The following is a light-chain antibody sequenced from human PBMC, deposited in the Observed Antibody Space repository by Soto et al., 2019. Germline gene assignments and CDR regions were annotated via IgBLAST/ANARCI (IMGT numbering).Light chain of an antibody. V-gene: IGKV3D-20*01. J-gene: IGKJ4*01. CDR3: QQYGSSLLT. Sequence: IVLTQSPATLSLYPGERATLSCGASQSVSSSYLAWYQQKPGLAPRLLIYDASSRATGIPDRFSGSGCGTDFTLTISRLEPEDFAVYYCQQYGSSLLTFGGGTKMEI. CDR2: DAS. CDR1: QSVSSSY.